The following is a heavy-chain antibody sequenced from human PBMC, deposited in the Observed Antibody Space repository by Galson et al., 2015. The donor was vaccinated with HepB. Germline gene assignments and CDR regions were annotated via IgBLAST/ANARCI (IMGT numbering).Heavy chain of an antibody. Sequence: SLRLSCAASGFTFSSYGMHWVRQAPGKGLEWVAVISYDGSNKYYADSVKGRFTISRDNSKNTLYLQMNSLRAEDTAVYYCARGAAVAGTGLRYWGQGTLVTVSS. J-gene: IGHJ4*02. CDR3: ARGAAVAGTGLRY. D-gene: IGHD6-19*01. CDR1: GFTFSSYG. CDR2: ISYDGSNK. V-gene: IGHV3-30*03.